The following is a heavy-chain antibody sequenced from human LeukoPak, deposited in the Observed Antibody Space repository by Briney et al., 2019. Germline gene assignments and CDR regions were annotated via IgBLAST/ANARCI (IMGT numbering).Heavy chain of an antibody. J-gene: IGHJ6*02. CDR2: ISSSSSYI. CDR3: ARVMDYYDSSGYYYTSYYGMDV. CDR1: GFTFSSYS. D-gene: IGHD3-22*01. V-gene: IGHV3-21*01. Sequence: GGSLRLSCAASGFTFSSYSMTWVRQAPGKGLEWVSSISSSSSYIYYADSVKGRFTISRDNAKNSLYLQMNSLRAEDTAVYYCARVMDYYDSSGYYYTSYYGMDVWGQGTTVTVSS.